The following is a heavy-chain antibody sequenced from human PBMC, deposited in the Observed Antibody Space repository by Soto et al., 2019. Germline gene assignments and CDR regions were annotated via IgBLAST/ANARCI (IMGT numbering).Heavy chain of an antibody. D-gene: IGHD3-10*01. CDR3: ARGWFGPDV. CDR1: GFTLSGRS. V-gene: IGHV3-74*01. J-gene: IGHJ6*04. Sequence: EVQLVESGGGLVQPGGSLRLSCAASGFTLSGRSMYWVRQAPGKGLVWVSGIDNAGTDSTYADSVKGRFTSSRDNAKNMLYLQMNSLRVEDTAVYHCARGWFGPDVWGKGTTITVSS. CDR2: IDNAGTDS.